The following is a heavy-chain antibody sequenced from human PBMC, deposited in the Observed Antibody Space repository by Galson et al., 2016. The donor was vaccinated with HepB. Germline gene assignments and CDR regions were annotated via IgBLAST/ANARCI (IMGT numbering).Heavy chain of an antibody. V-gene: IGHV4-39*07. D-gene: IGHD3-10*01. CDR3: ARDEDKGWFGDFYPVVDY. J-gene: IGHJ4*02. CDR2: VYYTGST. CDR1: GDSIISSSYY. Sequence: SETLSLTCTVSGDSIISSSYYWGVIRQPPGKGLEWIGSVYYTGSTYLNPSLKSRVTMSVDTSKNQFSLKLTSVTAADTAVYYCARDEDKGWFGDFYPVVDYWGQGTLVTVSS.